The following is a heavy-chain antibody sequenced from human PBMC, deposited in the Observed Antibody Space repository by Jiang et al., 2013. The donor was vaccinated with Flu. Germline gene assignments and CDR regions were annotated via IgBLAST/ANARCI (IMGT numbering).Heavy chain of an antibody. CDR2: IYYSGST. J-gene: IGHJ4*02. CDR1: GGSISSSSYY. CDR3: ARDHNCSGGSCYTFDY. D-gene: IGHD2-15*01. V-gene: IGHV4-39*07. Sequence: GSGLVKPSETLSLTCTVSGGSISSSSYYWGWIRQPPGKGLEWIGSIYYSGSTYYNPSLKSRVTISVDTSKNQFSLKLSSVTAADTAVYYCARDHNCSGGSCYTFDYWGQGTLVTVSS.